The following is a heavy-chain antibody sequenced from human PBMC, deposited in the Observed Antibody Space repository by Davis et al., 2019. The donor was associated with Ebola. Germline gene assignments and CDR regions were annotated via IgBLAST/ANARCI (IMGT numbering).Heavy chain of an antibody. D-gene: IGHD2-21*01. CDR3: ARDTRLSY. J-gene: IGHJ4*02. Sequence: GESLKISCAASGFTFDDYAMTWVRQAPGKGLEWVSGINWNGGSTGYADSVKGRFTISRDNAKNSLYLRLNSLRAEDTALYHCARDTRLSYWGQGTLVTVSS. V-gene: IGHV3-20*01. CDR2: INWNGGST. CDR1: GFTFDDYA.